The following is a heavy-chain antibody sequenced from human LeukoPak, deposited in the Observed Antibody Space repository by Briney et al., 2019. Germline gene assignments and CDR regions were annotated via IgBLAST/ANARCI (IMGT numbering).Heavy chain of an antibody. J-gene: IGHJ4*02. V-gene: IGHV4-59*08. CDR3: ARRVAVNPNYCFDS. CDR1: GGSISNYY. Sequence: SETLSLTCTVSGGSISNYYGTWIRQPPGKGLEWIGVIYYSGFSKYNPSLESRVTISLDASKNQFSLKLNSVTAADTAVYYCARRVAVNPNYCFDSWGQGTLVTVSS. D-gene: IGHD6-19*01. CDR2: IYYSGFS.